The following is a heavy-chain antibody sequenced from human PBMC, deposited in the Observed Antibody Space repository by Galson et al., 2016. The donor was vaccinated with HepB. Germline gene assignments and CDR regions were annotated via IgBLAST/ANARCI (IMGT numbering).Heavy chain of an antibody. J-gene: IGHJ6*02. CDR3: AKDTTRLLYLWFGEGYNGMDV. D-gene: IGHD3-10*01. CDR1: GFTFSSFS. CDR2: ISYDGSNE. V-gene: IGHV3-30*18. Sequence: SLRLSCAPSGFTFSSFSMRWVRQAPGKGLEWVAVISYDGSNEYYGDSVKGRFTISRDNSRNTLFLQMNSLRAEDSAVYYFAKDTTRLLYLWFGEGYNGMDVWGQGTTVAVSS.